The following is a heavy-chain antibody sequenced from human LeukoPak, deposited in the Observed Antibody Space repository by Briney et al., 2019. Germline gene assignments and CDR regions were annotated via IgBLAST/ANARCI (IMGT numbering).Heavy chain of an antibody. CDR2: ISFSGST. CDR3: ARLHRYGAPHYFDY. J-gene: IGHJ4*02. D-gene: IGHD4-17*01. CDR1: GGSISGGGYY. Sequence: PSETLSLTCTVSGGSISGGGYYWSWIRQHPGEGLEWIGYISFSGSTDYNPSLKSRVTISVDTSKNQFSLKLTSVTAADTAVYYCARLHRYGAPHYFDYWGQGTLVTVSS. V-gene: IGHV4-31*03.